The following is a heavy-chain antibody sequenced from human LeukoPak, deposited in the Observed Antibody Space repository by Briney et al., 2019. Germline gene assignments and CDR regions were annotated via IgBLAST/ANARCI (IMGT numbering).Heavy chain of an antibody. CDR2: IYTSGTT. J-gene: IGHJ4*02. D-gene: IGHD3-10*01. V-gene: IGHV4-4*07. CDR3: ARGAKYYYGSRTYFFFEY. CDR1: GGSFSTYY. Sequence: SETLSLTCTVSGGSFSTYYWSWIRQPAGKGLEWIGHIYTSGTTNYNPSLKSRVTMSIDTSKNQFSLKLSSITAADTAVYYCARGAKYYYGSRTYFFFEYWGQGTPLTVSS.